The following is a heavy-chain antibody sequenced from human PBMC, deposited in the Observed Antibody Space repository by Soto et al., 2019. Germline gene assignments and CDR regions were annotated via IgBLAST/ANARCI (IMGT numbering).Heavy chain of an antibody. CDR1: GYTFTGYY. CDR3: ARDYGYCTNGVCLTRDWPDYYGMDV. J-gene: IGHJ6*02. CDR2: INPNSGGT. Sequence: ASVKVSCKASGYTFTGYYMHWVRQAPGQGLEWMGWINPNSGGTNYAQKFQGWVTMTRDTSISTAYMELSRLRSDDTAVYYCARDYGYCTNGVCLTRDWPDYYGMDVWGQGTTVTVSS. D-gene: IGHD2-8*01. V-gene: IGHV1-2*04.